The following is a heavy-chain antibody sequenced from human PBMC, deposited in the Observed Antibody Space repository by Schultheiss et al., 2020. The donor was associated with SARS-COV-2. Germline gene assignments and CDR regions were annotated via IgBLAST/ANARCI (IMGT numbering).Heavy chain of an antibody. CDR2: IKQDGSEK. CDR1: GFTFSSYS. Sequence: GGSLRLSCAASGFTFSSYSMNWVRQAPGKGLEWVANIKQDGSEKYYVDSVKGRFTISRDNAKNTLYLQMNSLRAEDTAVYYCARDQGYFTTDWFDPWGQGTLVTVSS. D-gene: IGHD3-9*01. J-gene: IGHJ5*02. V-gene: IGHV3-7*01. CDR3: ARDQGYFTTDWFDP.